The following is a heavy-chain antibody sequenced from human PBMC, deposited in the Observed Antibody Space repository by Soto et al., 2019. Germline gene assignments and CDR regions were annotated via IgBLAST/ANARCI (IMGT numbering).Heavy chain of an antibody. Sequence: EVQLVESGGGLVQPGRSLRLSCAASGFTFDDYAMHWVRQAPGKGLEWVSGISWNSGSIGYADSVKGRFTISRDNAKNSLYLQMNSLRAEDTALYYCAKDIWFGELLGGAFDIWGQGTMVTVSS. J-gene: IGHJ3*02. CDR2: ISWNSGSI. D-gene: IGHD3-10*01. CDR1: GFTFDDYA. V-gene: IGHV3-9*01. CDR3: AKDIWFGELLGGAFDI.